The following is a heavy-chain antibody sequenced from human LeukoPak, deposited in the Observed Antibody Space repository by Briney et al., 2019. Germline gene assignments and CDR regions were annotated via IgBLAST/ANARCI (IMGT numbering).Heavy chain of an antibody. CDR2: ISSSSSTI. V-gene: IGHV3-48*01. D-gene: IGHD5-18*01. J-gene: IGHJ4*02. Sequence: GGSLRLSCAASGFTFSSYSMNWVRQAPGKGLEWVSYISSSSSTIYYADSVKGRFTISRDNAKNSLWLQMNSLRAEDTAVYYCARDRWTAMKDWGPGTPVTVSS. CDR3: ARDRWTAMKD. CDR1: GFTFSSYS.